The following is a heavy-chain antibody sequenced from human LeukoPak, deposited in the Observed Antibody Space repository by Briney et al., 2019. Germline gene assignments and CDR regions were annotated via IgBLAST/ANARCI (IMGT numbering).Heavy chain of an antibody. D-gene: IGHD3-22*01. CDR1: GFAFNSYW. J-gene: IGHJ6*02. Sequence: GGSLRLSCATSGFAFNSYWLHWVRQAPGKGLEWVSAISGSGGSTYYADSVKGRFTISRDNSKNTLYLQMNSLRAEDTAVYYCAKAPYYYETYGMDVWGQGTTVTVSS. CDR3: AKAPYYYETYGMDV. CDR2: ISGSGGST. V-gene: IGHV3-23*01.